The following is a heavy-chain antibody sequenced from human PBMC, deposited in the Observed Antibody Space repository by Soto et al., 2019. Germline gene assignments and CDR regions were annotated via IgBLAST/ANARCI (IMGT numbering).Heavy chain of an antibody. CDR3: ARDGPPSGSGLWFGELFFYDY. CDR2: IKQDGSEK. Sequence: GGSLRLSCAASGFTFSSYWMSWVRQAPGKGLEWVANIKQDGSEKYYVDSVKGRFTISRDNAKNSLYLQMNSLRAEDTAVYYCARDGPPSGSGLWFGELFFYDYWGQGTLVTVSS. V-gene: IGHV3-7*05. J-gene: IGHJ4*02. CDR1: GFTFSSYW. D-gene: IGHD3-10*01.